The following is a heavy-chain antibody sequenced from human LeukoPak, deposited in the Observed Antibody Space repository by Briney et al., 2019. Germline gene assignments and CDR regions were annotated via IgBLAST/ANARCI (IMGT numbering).Heavy chain of an antibody. D-gene: IGHD3-10*01. J-gene: IGHJ5*02. CDR1: GGSISSSSHY. V-gene: IGHV4-39*07. Sequence: PSETLSLTCTVSGGSISSSSHYWGWIRQPPGKGLEWIGSISYSGSTYYNPSLESRVTILVDTSKNLFSLNLSSVTAADTAVYYCARDVRQSRSGSPYNWFDPWGQGTLVTVSS. CDR3: ARDVRQSRSGSPYNWFDP. CDR2: ISYSGST.